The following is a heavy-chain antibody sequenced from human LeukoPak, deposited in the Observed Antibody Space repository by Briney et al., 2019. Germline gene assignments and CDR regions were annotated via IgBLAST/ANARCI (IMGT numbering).Heavy chain of an antibody. J-gene: IGHJ4*02. CDR1: GGSISIYY. D-gene: IGHD3-3*01. V-gene: IGHV4-59*12. CDR2: IYNSGST. CDR3: ARDGRYYDFWSGYRT. Sequence: AETLSLTCTVSGGSISIYYWSWIRQPPGKGLEWIGYIYNSGSTNYNPSLKSRVTISVDKSKNQFSLKLSSVTAADTAVYYCARDGRYYDFWSGYRTWGQGTLVTVSS.